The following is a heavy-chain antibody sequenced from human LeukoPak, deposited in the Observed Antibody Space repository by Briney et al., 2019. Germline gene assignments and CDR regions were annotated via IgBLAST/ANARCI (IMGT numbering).Heavy chain of an antibody. CDR1: GGSISSDY. V-gene: IGHV4-59*01. CDR3: ARVSVVYGMDV. Sequence: SETLSLTCSVSGGSISSDYWAWIRQPPGKGLEWIGYMYYTGSTNYNPSLKSRVTISLATSKNQFSLKLSPVTVADTAVYYCARVSVVYGMDVWGRGTTVTVSS. J-gene: IGHJ6*02. D-gene: IGHD5/OR15-5a*01. CDR2: MYYTGST.